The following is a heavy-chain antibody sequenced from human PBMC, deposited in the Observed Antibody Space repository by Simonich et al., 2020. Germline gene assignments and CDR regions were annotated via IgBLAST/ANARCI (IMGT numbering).Heavy chain of an antibody. Sequence: QVQLVQSGAEVKKPGASVKVSCKASGYTFTGYSMHWVLQAPGQGLECMGWIKPNLGGTNYAKKFQGRGTMTRDTSISTAYMELSRLRSDDTAGYYCARGGVQYYYYYMDVWGKGTTVTVSS. V-gene: IGHV1-2*02. CDR3: ARGGVQYYYYYMDV. J-gene: IGHJ6*03. D-gene: IGHD3-3*01. CDR1: GYTFTGYS. CDR2: IKPNLGGT.